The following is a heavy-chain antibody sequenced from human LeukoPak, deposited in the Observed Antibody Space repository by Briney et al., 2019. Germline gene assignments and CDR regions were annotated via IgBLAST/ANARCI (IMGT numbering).Heavy chain of an antibody. J-gene: IGHJ4*02. CDR3: ARSPYFYDSSGYYSDTYYFDY. V-gene: IGHV4-34*01. CDR1: GGSFSGYY. D-gene: IGHD3-22*01. Sequence: SETMSLTCAVYGGSFSGYYWSWIRQPPGKGLEWIGEINHSGSTNYNPSLKSRVTISVDTSKNQFSLKLSSVTAADTAVYYCARSPYFYDSSGYYSDTYYFDYWGQGTLVTVSS. CDR2: INHSGST.